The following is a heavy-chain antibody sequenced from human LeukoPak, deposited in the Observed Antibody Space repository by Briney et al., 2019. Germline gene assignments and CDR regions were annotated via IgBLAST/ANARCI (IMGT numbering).Heavy chain of an antibody. J-gene: IGHJ6*02. D-gene: IGHD2-15*01. Sequence: SETLSLTCTVSGGSISSSSYYWGWIRQPPGKGLEWIGSIYYSGSTYYNPSLKSRVTISVDTSKNQFSLKLSSVTAADTAVYYCARHYCSGGSCYYYYGMDVWGQGTTVTVSS. V-gene: IGHV4-39*01. CDR3: ARHYCSGGSCYYYYGMDV. CDR1: GGSISSSSYY. CDR2: IYYSGST.